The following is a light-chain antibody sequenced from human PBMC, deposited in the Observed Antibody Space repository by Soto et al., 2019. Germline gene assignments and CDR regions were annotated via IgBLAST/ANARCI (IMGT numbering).Light chain of an antibody. J-gene: IGLJ1*01. CDR2: DVV. CDR3: SSYTSPMTNA. Sequence: QSVLTQPASVSGSPGQSITISCTGTSSDVGGFNSVSWYQLRPGTAPKLILYDVVDRPSGVSYRFSGSKSGNTASLTISGLQAAYEAMYFCSSYTSPMTNAFGSGSKHTVL. V-gene: IGLV2-14*03. CDR1: SSDVGGFNS.